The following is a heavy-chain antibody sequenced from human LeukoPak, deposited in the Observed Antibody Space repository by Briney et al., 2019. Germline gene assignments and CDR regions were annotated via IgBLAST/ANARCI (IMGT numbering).Heavy chain of an antibody. J-gene: IGHJ6*03. D-gene: IGHD1-1*01. CDR1: GRSLSDYY. V-gene: IGHV4-34*01. CDR2: INHSGNT. Sequence: SETLSLTFFVYGRSLSDYYWTWIRQPPGKGLDRIGEINHSGNTNYTPPLRVLVTISADTPKNQFSLKLSSVTAADTAVYYCARDLRTAPYYYMDVWGKGTTVTVSS. CDR3: ARDLRTAPYYYMDV.